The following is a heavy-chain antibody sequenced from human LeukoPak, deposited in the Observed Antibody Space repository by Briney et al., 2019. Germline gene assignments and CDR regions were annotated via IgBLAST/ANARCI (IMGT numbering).Heavy chain of an antibody. CDR1: GFTFSSYG. V-gene: IGHV3-30*18. D-gene: IGHD3-22*01. CDR2: ISYDGSNK. Sequence: GGSLRLSCAASGFTFSSYGMHWVRQAPGKGLEWVAVISYDGSNKYYADSVKGRFTISRDNSKNTLYLQMNSLRAGDTAVYYCAKDHDSYDSSGYYCDYWGQGTLVTVSS. CDR3: AKDHDSYDSSGYYCDY. J-gene: IGHJ4*02.